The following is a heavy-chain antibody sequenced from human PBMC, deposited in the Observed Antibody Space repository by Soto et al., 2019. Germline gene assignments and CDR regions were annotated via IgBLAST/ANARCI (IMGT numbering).Heavy chain of an antibody. V-gene: IGHV1-8*01. D-gene: IGHD2-15*01. CDR1: GYTFTSYD. CDR3: ATLGVVVAAYDAFDI. Sequence: QVQLVQSGAEVKKPGASVKVSCKASGYTFTSYDINWVRQATGQGLEWMGWMNPNSGNTGYAQKLQSRVTMTRNTSITTAYMELSSLRSEDTAVYYCATLGVVVAAYDAFDIWGQGTMVTVSS. CDR2: MNPNSGNT. J-gene: IGHJ3*02.